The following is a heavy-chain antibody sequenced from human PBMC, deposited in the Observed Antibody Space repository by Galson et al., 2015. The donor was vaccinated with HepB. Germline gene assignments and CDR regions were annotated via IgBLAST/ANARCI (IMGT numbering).Heavy chain of an antibody. CDR2: TYYRSKWYN. D-gene: IGHD2-15*01. J-gene: IGHJ6*02. V-gene: IGHV6-1*01. CDR3: ARDQSPPGCSGGSCYSNYYYYGMDV. Sequence: CAISGDSVSSNSAAWNWIRQSPSRGLEWLGRTYYRSKWYNDYAVSVKSRITINPDTSKNQFSLQLNSVTPEDTAVYYCARDQSPPGCSGGSCYSNYYYYGMDVWGQGTTVTVSS. CDR1: GDSVSSNSAA.